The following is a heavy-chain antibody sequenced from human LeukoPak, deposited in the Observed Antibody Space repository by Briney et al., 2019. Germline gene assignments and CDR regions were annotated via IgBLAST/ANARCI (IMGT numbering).Heavy chain of an antibody. CDR3: ARDSGFGTGYYFQGVFDY. CDR1: GFTFSSYS. CDR2: ISSSSSYI. V-gene: IGHV3-21*01. J-gene: IGHJ4*02. D-gene: IGHD3/OR15-3a*01. Sequence: PGGSLRLSCAASGFTFSSYSMNWVRQAPGKGLEWVSSISSSSSYIYYADSVKGRFTISRDNAKNSLYLQMNSLRAEDTAVYYCARDSGFGTGYYFQGVFDYWGQGTLLTVSS.